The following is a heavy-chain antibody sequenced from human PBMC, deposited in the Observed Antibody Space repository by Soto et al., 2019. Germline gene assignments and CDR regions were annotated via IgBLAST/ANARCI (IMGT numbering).Heavy chain of an antibody. CDR2: IYYSGTT. Sequence: EPLSITGTDSGGSISSSSSYWGWIRQPPGKGLEWIGSIYYSGTTYYNPSLKSRLSMSVDTSKNQFSLNLSYVTAADTAVYYCERHLDYYDSSGYYDYWDQGTLVTVSS. J-gene: IGHJ4*02. V-gene: IGHV4-39*01. CDR3: ERHLDYYDSSGYYDY. D-gene: IGHD3-22*01. CDR1: GGSISSSSSY.